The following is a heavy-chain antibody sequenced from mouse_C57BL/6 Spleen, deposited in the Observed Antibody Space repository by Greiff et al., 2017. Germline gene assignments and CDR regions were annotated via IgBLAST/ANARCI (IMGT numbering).Heavy chain of an antibody. J-gene: IGHJ3*01. CDR1: GFTFSSYG. V-gene: IGHV5-6*01. D-gene: IGHD2-3*01. Sequence: EVKLVESGGDLVKPGGSLKLSCAASGFTFSSYGMSWVRQTPDKRLEGVATISSDGSYTYYPDSVKGRFPISRANANNTLYLQMSSLKSEDTAMYYCAIKVYDSYYGTHWGQGTLVTVSA. CDR3: AIKVYDSYYGTH. CDR2: ISSDGSYT.